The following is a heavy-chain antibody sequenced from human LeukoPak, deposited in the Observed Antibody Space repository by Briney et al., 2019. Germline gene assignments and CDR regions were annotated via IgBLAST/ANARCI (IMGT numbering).Heavy chain of an antibody. D-gene: IGHD5-18*01. J-gene: IGHJ6*02. CDR3: ARVRRDTAMAHGYYGMDV. V-gene: IGHV4-59*08. CDR1: GGSISSYY. CDR2: IYYSGST. Sequence: PSETLSLTCTVSGGSISSYYWSWLRQPPGKGLEWIGYIYYSGSTNYNPSLKSRVTISVDTSKNQFSLKLSSVTAADTAVYYCARVRRDTAMAHGYYGMDVWGQGTTVTVSS.